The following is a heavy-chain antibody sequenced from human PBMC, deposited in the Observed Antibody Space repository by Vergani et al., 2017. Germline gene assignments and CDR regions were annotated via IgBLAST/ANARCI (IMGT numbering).Heavy chain of an antibody. CDR3: AKEGGGYCSGGTCYPEY. CDR1: GFTFNSYG. D-gene: IGHD2-15*01. J-gene: IGHJ4*02. CDR2: IRSDESRR. V-gene: IGHV3-30*02. Sequence: QVQLVESGGGVVQPGGSLRLSCAASGFTFNSYGMHWVRQAPGKGLEWVASIRSDESRRYYGDSMEGPFTISRDNSKNTLYLQMKSLRPEDTAVYHCAKEGGGYCSGGTCYPEYWGQGTLVIVSS.